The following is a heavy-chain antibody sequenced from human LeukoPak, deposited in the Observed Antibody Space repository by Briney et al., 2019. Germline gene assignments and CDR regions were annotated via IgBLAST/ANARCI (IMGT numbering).Heavy chain of an antibody. J-gene: IGHJ4*02. CDR3: ARGYYDSSGYSPFGY. Sequence: GGSLRLSCAASGFTVSSNYMSWVRQAPGKGLEWVSVIYSGGSTYYADSVKGRFTISRDNSENTLYLQMNSLRAEDTAVYYCARGYYDSSGYSPFGYWGQGTLVTVSS. D-gene: IGHD3-22*01. CDR1: GFTVSSNY. CDR2: IYSGGST. V-gene: IGHV3-53*01.